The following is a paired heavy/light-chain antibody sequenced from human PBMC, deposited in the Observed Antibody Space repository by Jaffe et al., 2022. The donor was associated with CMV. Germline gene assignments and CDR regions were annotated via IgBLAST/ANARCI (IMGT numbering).Heavy chain of an antibody. CDR2: IYTSGST. V-gene: IGHV4-4*07. Sequence: QVQLQESGPGLLKPSETLSLTCTVSGGSISSYYWSWIRQPAGKGLEWIGRIYTSGSTNYNPSLKSRVTMSLDMSTNQFSLMLSSLTAADTAIYYCARSLSSAAGQVQWDYWGQGILVTVSS. D-gene: IGHD6-13*01. J-gene: IGHJ4*02. CDR1: GGSISSYY. CDR3: ARSLSSAAGQVQWDY.
Light chain of an antibody. CDR3: QQSYSSPIT. CDR2: LSS. CDR1: QSISNY. Sequence: DIQLTQSPSSLSASVGDRVTITCRASQSISNYLNWYQQKPGKAPELLIYLSSTLRSGVPSRFSGSGSGTDFTLTISTLQPEDFAIYHCQQSYSSPITFGGGTKVEIK. J-gene: IGKJ4*01. V-gene: IGKV1-39*01.